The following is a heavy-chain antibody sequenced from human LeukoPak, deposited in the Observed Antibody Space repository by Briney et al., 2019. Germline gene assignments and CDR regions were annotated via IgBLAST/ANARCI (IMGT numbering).Heavy chain of an antibody. CDR2: IYYSGST. CDR1: GGFFSSYY. V-gene: IGHV4-59*08. D-gene: IGHD1-26*01. Sequence: SETPSLTCTVSGGFFSSYYWSWIRQPPGKGLEWIGYIYYSGSTNYNPSLKSRVTISVDTSKNQFSLKLSSVTAADTAVYYCARWAVGATNFDYWGQGTLVTVSS. CDR3: ARWAVGATNFDY. J-gene: IGHJ4*02.